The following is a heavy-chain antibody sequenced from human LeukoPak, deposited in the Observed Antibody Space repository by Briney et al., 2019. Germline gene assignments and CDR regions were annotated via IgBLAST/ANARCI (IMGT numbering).Heavy chain of an antibody. D-gene: IGHD5-18*01. CDR1: GGSFSGYY. J-gene: IGHJ3*02. Sequence: SETLSLTCAVYGGSFSGYYWSWIRQPPGKGLERIGEINHSGSTNYNPSLKSRVTISVDTSKNQFSLKLSSVTAADTAVYYCARGRIQLWFGRAFDIWGQGTMVTVSS. V-gene: IGHV4-34*01. CDR2: INHSGST. CDR3: ARGRIQLWFGRAFDI.